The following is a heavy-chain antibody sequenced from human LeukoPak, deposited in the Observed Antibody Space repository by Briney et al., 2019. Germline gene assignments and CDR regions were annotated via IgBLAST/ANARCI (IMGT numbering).Heavy chain of an antibody. J-gene: IGHJ2*01. CDR2: VYYSGST. Sequence: SETLSLTCTVSGDSISSYSWSWIRQPPGKGLEWIGYVYYSGSTNYNPSLKSRVTISAGTSKNQFSLKVRSVTAADTAVYYCARDPPQPGITAAGYFDLWGRGTLVTVSS. CDR3: ARDPPQPGITAAGYFDL. CDR1: GDSISSYS. D-gene: IGHD6-13*01. V-gene: IGHV4-59*01.